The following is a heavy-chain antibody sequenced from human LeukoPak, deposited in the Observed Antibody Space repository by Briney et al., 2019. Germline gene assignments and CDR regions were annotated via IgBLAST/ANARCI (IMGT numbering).Heavy chain of an antibody. Sequence: GSLRLSCAASGFTFSSNYMHWVRQAPGKGLVWISRISNDGRSTYHADSVKGRFTISRDNAKNTLYLQMNSLRAEDTAVYYCAKDRPGGTIFGVVNPMDVWGKGTTVTVSS. J-gene: IGHJ6*03. CDR1: GFTFSSNY. D-gene: IGHD3-3*01. CDR2: ISNDGRST. CDR3: AKDRPGGTIFGVVNPMDV. V-gene: IGHV3-74*01.